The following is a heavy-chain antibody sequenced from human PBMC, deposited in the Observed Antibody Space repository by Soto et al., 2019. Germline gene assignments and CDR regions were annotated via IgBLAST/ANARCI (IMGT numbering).Heavy chain of an antibody. Sequence: GGSLRLSCAASGSTFSSYAMSWVRQAPGKGLEWVSAISGSGGSTYYADSVKGRFTISRDNSKNTLYLQMNSLRAEDTAVYYCAKFGGSYYSAFDIRGQGTMVTVSS. V-gene: IGHV3-23*01. CDR3: AKFGGSYYSAFDI. J-gene: IGHJ3*02. CDR2: ISGSGGST. D-gene: IGHD1-26*01. CDR1: GSTFSSYA.